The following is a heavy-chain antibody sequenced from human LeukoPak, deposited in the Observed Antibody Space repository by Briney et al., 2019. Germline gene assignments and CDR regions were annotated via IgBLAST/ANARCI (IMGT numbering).Heavy chain of an antibody. CDR3: ARDPRSGSVT. V-gene: IGHV3-30-3*01. D-gene: IGHD3-10*01. CDR2: ISYDGSNK. CDR1: GFTFSSYA. Sequence: GGSLKLSCAASGFTFSSYAMHWVRQAPGKGLEWVAVISYDGSNKYYADSVKGRFTISRDNAKNSLYLQMNSLRAEDTAVYYCARDPRSGSVTWGQGTLVTVSS. J-gene: IGHJ5*02.